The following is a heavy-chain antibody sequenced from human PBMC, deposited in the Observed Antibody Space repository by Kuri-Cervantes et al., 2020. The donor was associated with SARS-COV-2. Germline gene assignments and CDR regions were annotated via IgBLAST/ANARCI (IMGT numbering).Heavy chain of an antibody. CDR3: ARDHTKRWPINSYFDY. V-gene: IGHV3-48*01. Sequence: ETLSLTCTASGFTFGDYAMSWVRQAPGKGLEWVSYISSSSSTIYYADSVKGRFTISRDNAKNSLYLQMNSLRAEDTAVYYCARDHTKRWPINSYFDYWGQGTLVTVSS. J-gene: IGHJ4*02. CDR2: ISSSSSTI. CDR1: GFTFGDYA. D-gene: IGHD5-24*01.